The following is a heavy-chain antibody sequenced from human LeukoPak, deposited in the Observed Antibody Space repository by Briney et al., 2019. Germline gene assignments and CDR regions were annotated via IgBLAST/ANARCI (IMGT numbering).Heavy chain of an antibody. Sequence: TGGSLRLSCAASGFTFSDYYMSWIRQAPGKGLEWVSYISSSGSTIYCADSVKGRFTISRDNAKNSLYLQMNSLRAEDTAVYYCARLKYGGSYPADYWGQGTLVTVSS. D-gene: IGHD1-26*01. CDR1: GFTFSDYY. J-gene: IGHJ4*02. CDR3: ARLKYGGSYPADY. V-gene: IGHV3-11*01. CDR2: ISSSGSTI.